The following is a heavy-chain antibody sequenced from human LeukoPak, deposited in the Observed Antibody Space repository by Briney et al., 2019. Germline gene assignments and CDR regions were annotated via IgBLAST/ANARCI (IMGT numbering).Heavy chain of an antibody. CDR1: GGSFSGYY. CDR3: ARDLSRADWYFDL. J-gene: IGHJ2*01. V-gene: IGHV4-34*01. CDR2: INHSGST. D-gene: IGHD3-10*01. Sequence: PSETLSLTCAVYGGSFSGYYWSWIRQPPGKGLEWIGEINHSGSTNYNPSLKSRVTISVVTSRNQFSLRLNSVTAADTAVYYCARDLSRADWYFDLRGRGTLVTVSS.